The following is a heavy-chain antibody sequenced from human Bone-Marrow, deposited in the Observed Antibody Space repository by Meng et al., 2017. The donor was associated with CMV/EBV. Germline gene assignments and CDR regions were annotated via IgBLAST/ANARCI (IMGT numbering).Heavy chain of an antibody. Sequence: GESLKISCVASGFTFSNYWMTWVRQAPRKGLEWVANIKQDGGQKYYVDSVKGRFTISRDNAKHSLYLQMSGLGADDTAVYYCARRGIVSNREKGDAFDIWGQGTMVTVSS. V-gene: IGHV3-7*01. CDR2: IKQDGGQK. CDR1: GFTFSNYW. CDR3: ARRGIVSNREKGDAFDI. D-gene: IGHD1-14*01. J-gene: IGHJ3*02.